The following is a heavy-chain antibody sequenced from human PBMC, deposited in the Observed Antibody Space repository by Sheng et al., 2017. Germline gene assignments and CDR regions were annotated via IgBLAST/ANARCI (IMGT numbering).Heavy chain of an antibody. CDR1: GGTFSSYA. Sequence: QVQLVQSGAEVKKPGSSVKVSCKASGGTFSSYAISWVRQAPGQGLEWMGGIIPIFGTANYAQKFQGRVTITADESTSTAYMELSSLRSEDTAVYYCARDRQIVVVIAMSYYYYGMDVWDQGP. J-gene: IGHJ6*02. CDR2: IIPIFGTA. V-gene: IGHV1-69*01. D-gene: IGHD2-21*01. CDR3: ARDRQIVVVIAMSYYYYGMDV.